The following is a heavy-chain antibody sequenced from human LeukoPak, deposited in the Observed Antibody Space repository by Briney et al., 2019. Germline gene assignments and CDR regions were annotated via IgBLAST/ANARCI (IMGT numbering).Heavy chain of an antibody. CDR1: GGSISSQY. CDR2: IYHSGST. J-gene: IGHJ4*02. CDR3: ARLPPHYSSTWGFFDN. Sequence: SETLSLTCTVSGGSISSQYWSWIRQPPGKGLEWIGYIYHSGSTNYNPSLKSRVTMSMDMSKNQFSLKLSSMTAADTAVYYCARLPPHYSSTWGFFDNWGQGTLVTVSS. D-gene: IGHD3-16*01. V-gene: IGHV4-59*08.